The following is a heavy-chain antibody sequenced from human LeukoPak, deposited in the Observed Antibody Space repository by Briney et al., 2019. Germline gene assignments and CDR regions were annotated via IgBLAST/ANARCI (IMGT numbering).Heavy chain of an antibody. Sequence: GRSLRLSCAASGFTFSDYYMSWIRQAPGKGLEWVSYISSSTSYTNYADSVKGRFTISRDNAKDSLYLQMNSLRAEDTAVYYCARVRAAMGPFDYWGQGTLVTVSS. V-gene: IGHV3-11*03. CDR1: GFTFSDYY. CDR3: ARVRAAMGPFDY. D-gene: IGHD3-10*01. CDR2: ISSSTSYT. J-gene: IGHJ4*02.